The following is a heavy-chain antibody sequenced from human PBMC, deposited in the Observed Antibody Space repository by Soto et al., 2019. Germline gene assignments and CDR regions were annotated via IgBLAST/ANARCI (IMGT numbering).Heavy chain of an antibody. CDR1: VFTLTNYA. CDR3: VKFGSSNWFDP. CDR2: ISSGGYVV. V-gene: IGHV3-21*01. J-gene: IGHJ5*02. Sequence: GGSLRLSCAASVFTLTNYAMSWVRQAPGKGLEWVSSISSGGYVVYYADSVKGRFTISRDNAKNSLYLQMNSLRAEDTAVYYCVKFGSSNWFDPWGQGTVVTVSS. D-gene: IGHD6-6*01.